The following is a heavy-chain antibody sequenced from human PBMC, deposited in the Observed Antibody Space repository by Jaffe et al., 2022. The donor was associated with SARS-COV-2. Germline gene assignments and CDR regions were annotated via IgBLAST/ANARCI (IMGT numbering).Heavy chain of an antibody. Sequence: EVQLVESGGGLVQPGGSLRLSCAASGFTFSSCWMTWVRQAPGKGLEWVANIKLDGSDKYYLDSVKGRFTISRDNAKNSLYLQMNSLRAEDTAVYYCVRYRDDSGSNYNVRLDLWGQGTLVTVSS. D-gene: IGHD3-10*01. V-gene: IGHV3-7*03. J-gene: IGHJ4*02. CDR2: IKLDGSDK. CDR1: GFTFSSCW. CDR3: VRYRDDSGSNYNVRLDL.